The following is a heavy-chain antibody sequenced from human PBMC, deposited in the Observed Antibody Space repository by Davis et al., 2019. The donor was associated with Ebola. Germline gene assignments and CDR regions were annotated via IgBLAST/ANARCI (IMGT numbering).Heavy chain of an antibody. V-gene: IGHV3-23*01. CDR2: ITGSGGST. J-gene: IGHJ4*02. D-gene: IGHD3-22*01. CDR1: GFTFSSYA. CDR3: AKEGMRDTMIVVVIDVPDY. Sequence: GESLKISCAASGFTFSSYAMSWVRQAPGKGLEWVSTITGSGGSTYYADSVKGRFSISRDNSKNTLYLQMNSLRAEDTAVYYCAKEGMRDTMIVVVIDVPDYWGQGTLVTVSS.